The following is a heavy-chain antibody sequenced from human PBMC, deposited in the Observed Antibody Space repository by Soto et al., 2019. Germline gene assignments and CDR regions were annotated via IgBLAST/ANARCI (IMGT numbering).Heavy chain of an antibody. J-gene: IGHJ4*02. CDR2: IYYSGST. D-gene: IGHD6-13*01. CDR1: GGSISSGGYY. Sequence: SETLSLTCTVSGGSISSGGYYWIWIRQHPGKGLEWIGYIYYSGSTYYNPSLKSRVTISVDTSKNQFSLKLSSVTAADTAVYYCATVSTALPPDYWGQGTLVTVSS. V-gene: IGHV4-31*03. CDR3: ATVSTALPPDY.